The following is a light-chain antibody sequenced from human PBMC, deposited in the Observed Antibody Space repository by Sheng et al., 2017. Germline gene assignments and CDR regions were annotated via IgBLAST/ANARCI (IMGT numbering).Light chain of an antibody. V-gene: IGKV1-12*01. CDR2: GAS. CDR1: HDISSW. Sequence: DIQMTQSPSSVSASVGDRVVITCRASHDISSWLAWFQQKPGKAPQLLIYGASGLHSGVPPRFSGSGSGTDFTLTISSLHPEDFATYYCQQTNSFPFTFGGGPRWRSN. CDR3: QQTNSFPFT. J-gene: IGKJ4*01.